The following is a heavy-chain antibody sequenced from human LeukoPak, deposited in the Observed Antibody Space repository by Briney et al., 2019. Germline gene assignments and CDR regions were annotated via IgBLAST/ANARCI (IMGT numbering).Heavy chain of an antibody. CDR3: ARETWN. V-gene: IGHV4-34*01. D-gene: IGHD3-3*01. CDR1: GAFFSGYY. CDR2: INHSGKT. Sequence: PSETLSLTCAVSGAFFSGYYWTWIRQPPGKGLEWIGEINHSGKTNYNPSLKSRITISVDTSKNQFSLKLSSVTAADTAVYYCARETWNWGQGTLVTVSS. J-gene: IGHJ4*02.